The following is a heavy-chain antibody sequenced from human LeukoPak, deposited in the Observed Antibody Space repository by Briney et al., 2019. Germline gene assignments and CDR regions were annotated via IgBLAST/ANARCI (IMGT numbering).Heavy chain of an antibody. D-gene: IGHD5-24*01. J-gene: IGHJ4*02. CDR3: ARASERWLHLSLVDY. CDR2: ISYDGSNK. CDR1: GFTFNSYA. Sequence: GGSLRLSCAASGFTFNSYAMHWVRQAPGKGLEWVAVISYDGSNKYYADSVKGRFTISRDNSKNTLYLQMNSLRAEDTAVYYCARASERWLHLSLVDYWGQGTLVTVSS. V-gene: IGHV3-30-3*01.